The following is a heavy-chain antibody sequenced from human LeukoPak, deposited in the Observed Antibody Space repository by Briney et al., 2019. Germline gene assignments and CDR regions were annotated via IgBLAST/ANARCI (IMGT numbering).Heavy chain of an antibody. Sequence: SETLSLTCAVYGGSFSGYYWSWIRQPPGKGLEWIGEINHSGSTYYNPSLKSRVTISVDTSKNQFSLKLSSVTAADTAVYYCARAGMEFSSSWYKGGNYYYMDVWGKGTTVTVSS. CDR1: GGSFSGYY. J-gene: IGHJ6*03. CDR3: ARAGMEFSSSWYKGGNYYYMDV. V-gene: IGHV4-34*01. D-gene: IGHD6-13*01. CDR2: INHSGST.